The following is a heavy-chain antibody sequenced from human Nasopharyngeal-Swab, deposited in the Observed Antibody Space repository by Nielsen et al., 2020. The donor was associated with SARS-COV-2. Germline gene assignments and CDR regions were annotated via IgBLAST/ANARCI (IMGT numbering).Heavy chain of an antibody. CDR1: GGSISSSNW. D-gene: IGHD3-3*01. CDR2: IYHSGST. J-gene: IGHJ4*02. Sequence: SETLSLTCAVSGGSISSSNWWSWVRQSPGKGLEWLGEIYHSGSTNYNPSLKSRVTISVDKSKNQFSLKLSSVTAADTAVYYCARAGRITIFGEVNHFDYWGQGTLVTVSS. V-gene: IGHV4-4*02. CDR3: ARAGRITIFGEVNHFDY.